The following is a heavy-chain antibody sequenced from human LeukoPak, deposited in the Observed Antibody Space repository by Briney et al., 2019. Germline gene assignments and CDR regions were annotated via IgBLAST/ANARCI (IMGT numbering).Heavy chain of an antibody. CDR3: ATGKADLYYYMDV. Sequence: GASVKVSCKVFGYTLTELSMHWVRQAPGKGLEWMGGFDPEDGETIYAQKFQGRVTMTEDTSTDTAYMELSSLRSEDTAVYYCATGKADLYYYMDVWGKGTTVTVSS. J-gene: IGHJ6*03. V-gene: IGHV1-24*01. CDR1: GYTLTELS. CDR2: FDPEDGET.